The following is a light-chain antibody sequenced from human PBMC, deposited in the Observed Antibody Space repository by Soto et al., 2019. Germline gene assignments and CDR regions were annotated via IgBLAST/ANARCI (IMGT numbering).Light chain of an antibody. CDR3: SSYTTSSTLV. Sequence: QSALTQPASVSGSPGQSIAISCTGTSSDVGAYNYVSWYQRHPGKAPKLMIYEVSNGPSGVSNRFSGSKSGNTASLTVSGLQAEDEADYYCSSYTTSSTLVFGGGTKLPVL. CDR1: SSDVGAYNY. J-gene: IGLJ2*01. V-gene: IGLV2-14*01. CDR2: EVS.